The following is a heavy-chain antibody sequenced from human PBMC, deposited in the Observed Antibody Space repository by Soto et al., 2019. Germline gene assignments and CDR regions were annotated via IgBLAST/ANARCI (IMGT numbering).Heavy chain of an antibody. CDR2: ISYDGSNK. V-gene: IGHV3-30-3*01. J-gene: IGHJ4*02. CDR1: GFTFSSYA. Sequence: GGSLRLSCAASGFTFSSYAMHWVRQAPGKGLEWVAVISYDGSNKSYADSVKGRFTISRDNSKNTLYLQMNSLRAEDTAVYYCARDFGYSYGYFDYWGQGTLVTVSS. CDR3: ARDFGYSYGYFDY. D-gene: IGHD5-18*01.